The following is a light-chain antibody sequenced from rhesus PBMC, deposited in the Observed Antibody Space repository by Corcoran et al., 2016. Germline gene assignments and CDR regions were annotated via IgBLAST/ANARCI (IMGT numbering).Light chain of an antibody. V-gene: IGKV1-22*01. Sequence: DIQMTQSPSSLSASVGDTVTITCRASQSISSWLDWYQQTPGKAPKLLIYKASSLQSGVPSRFSGSGSGTDFTLTNSSLQPEDFATYYCLQYSSRPLTFGGGTKVEIK. J-gene: IGKJ4*01. CDR1: QSISSW. CDR2: KAS. CDR3: LQYSSRPLT.